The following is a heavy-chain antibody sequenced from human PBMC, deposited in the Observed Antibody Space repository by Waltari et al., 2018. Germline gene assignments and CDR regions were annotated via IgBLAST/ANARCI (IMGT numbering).Heavy chain of an antibody. CDR1: GGNFSSYA. Sequence: QVQLVQSGAEVKKPGSSVKVSCKASGGNFSSYAISWVRQAPGQGLEWMGGIIPIFGTANYAQKFQGRVTMTRDTSTSTVYMELSSLRSEDTAVYYCARSFYDSTETDYWGQGTLVTVSS. D-gene: IGHD3-22*01. CDR2: IIPIFGTA. CDR3: ARSFYDSTETDY. V-gene: IGHV1-69*06. J-gene: IGHJ4*02.